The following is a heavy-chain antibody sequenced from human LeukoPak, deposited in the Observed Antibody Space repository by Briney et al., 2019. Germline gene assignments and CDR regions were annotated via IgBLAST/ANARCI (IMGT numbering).Heavy chain of an antibody. V-gene: IGHV3-30*02. Sequence: GGSLRLSCAASGFTFSSYWMSWVRQAPSKGLEWVAFIRYDGSNKYYADSVKGRFTISGDNSKNTLYLQMNSLRAEDTAVYYCAKDRTGEPDYWGQGTLVTVSS. J-gene: IGHJ4*02. CDR2: IRYDGSNK. CDR1: GFTFSSYW. CDR3: AKDRTGEPDY. D-gene: IGHD7-27*01.